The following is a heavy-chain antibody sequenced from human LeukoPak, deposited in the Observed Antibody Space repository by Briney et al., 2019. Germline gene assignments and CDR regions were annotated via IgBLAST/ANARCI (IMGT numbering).Heavy chain of an antibody. D-gene: IGHD2-2*01. CDR3: AIHIVVVPAAKKKNWFDP. V-gene: IGHV4-34*01. Sequence: SETLSLTCAVYGGSFSGYYWSWIRQPPGKGLEWIGEINHSGSTDYNPSLKSRVTISVDTSKNQFSLKLSSVTAADTAVYYCAIHIVVVPAAKKKNWFDPWGQGTLVTVSS. CDR1: GGSFSGYY. CDR2: INHSGST. J-gene: IGHJ5*02.